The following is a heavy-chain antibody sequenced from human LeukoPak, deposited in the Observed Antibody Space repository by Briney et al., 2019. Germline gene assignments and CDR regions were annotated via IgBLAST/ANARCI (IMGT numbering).Heavy chain of an antibody. V-gene: IGHV1-2*02. D-gene: IGHD2-2*01. CDR2: INTNRGDT. J-gene: IGHJ4*02. Sequence: GASVKVSCKASGYTFTGYYLHWVRQAPGQGLEWMGWINTNRGDTHYAQKFQGRVTMTRDTSISTAYMELSRLRSDDTAFYYCAREAVCSSASFEIDYWGQGTLVTGAS. CDR1: GYTFTGYY. CDR3: AREAVCSSASFEIDY.